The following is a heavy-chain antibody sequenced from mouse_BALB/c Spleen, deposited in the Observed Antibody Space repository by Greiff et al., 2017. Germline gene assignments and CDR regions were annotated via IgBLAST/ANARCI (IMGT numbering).Heavy chain of an antibody. D-gene: IGHD2-4*01. CDR2: ISSGGSYT. Sequence: EVQRVESGGGLVKPGGSLKLSCAASGFTFSSYTMSWVRQTPEKRLEWVATISSGGSYTYYPDSVKGRFTISRDNAKNTLYLQMSSLKSEDTAMYYCTRDGTMITAWFAYWGQGTLVTVSA. CDR1: GFTFSSYT. CDR3: TRDGTMITAWFAY. J-gene: IGHJ3*01. V-gene: IGHV5-6-4*01.